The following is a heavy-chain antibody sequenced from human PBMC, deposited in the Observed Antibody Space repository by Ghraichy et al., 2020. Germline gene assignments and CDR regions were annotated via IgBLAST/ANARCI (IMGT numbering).Heavy chain of an antibody. V-gene: IGHV4-59*01. D-gene: IGHD2-8*01. CDR3: AREKINGYNYFDF. J-gene: IGHJ4*02. CDR2: IHNSGVT. CDR1: GDSISGYY. Sequence: SETLSLTCTVSGDSISGYYWNWIRQPPGKGLEWIANIHNSGVTYYNPSLKSRVTISIDTSKNLFSLKLSSVTAADTAVYYCAREKINGYNYFDFWGQGTLFTFPP.